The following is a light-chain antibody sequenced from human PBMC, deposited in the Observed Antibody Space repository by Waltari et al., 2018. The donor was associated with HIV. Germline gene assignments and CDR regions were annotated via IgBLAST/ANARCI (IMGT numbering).Light chain of an antibody. CDR1: SSNIGSNY. V-gene: IGLV1-47*01. Sequence: QSVLTQPPSASGTPGQRVTISCSGSSSNIGSNYVYWYQQLPGTAPKLLIYRNNQRPSGVPDRFSGSKSGTSASLAISGLRSEDEADYYCAAWGDSLSRYVFGTGTEVTVL. CDR3: AAWGDSLSRYV. CDR2: RNN. J-gene: IGLJ1*01.